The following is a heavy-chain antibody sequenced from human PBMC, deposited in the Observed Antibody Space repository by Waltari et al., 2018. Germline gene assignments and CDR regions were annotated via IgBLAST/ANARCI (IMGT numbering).Heavy chain of an antibody. D-gene: IGHD4-17*01. CDR1: GFTFSSYA. Sequence: EVQLLESGGGLVQPGGSLRLSCAASGFTFSSYAMSWVRQAPGKGLGWVSVIYSGGSSTYYADSVKGRFTISRDNSKNTLYLQMNSLRAEDTAVYYCAKPKTYGSDAFDIWGQGTMVTVSS. J-gene: IGHJ3*02. V-gene: IGHV3-23*03. CDR2: IYSGGSST. CDR3: AKPKTYGSDAFDI.